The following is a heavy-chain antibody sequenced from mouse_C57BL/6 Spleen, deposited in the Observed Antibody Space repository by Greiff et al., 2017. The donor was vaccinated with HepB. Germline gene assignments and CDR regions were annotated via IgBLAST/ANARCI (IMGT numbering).Heavy chain of an antibody. CDR1: GYTFTSYW. J-gene: IGHJ1*03. V-gene: IGHV1-52*01. CDR3: ARSHAPGGSSDWYFDV. CDR2: IDPSDSET. Sequence: QVQLQQPGAELVRPGSSVKLSCKASGYTFTSYWMHWVKQRPIQGLEWIGNIDPSDSETHYNQKFKDKATLTVDKSSSTAYMQLSSLTSEDSAVYYCARSHAPGGSSDWYFDVWGTGTTVTVSS. D-gene: IGHD1-1*01.